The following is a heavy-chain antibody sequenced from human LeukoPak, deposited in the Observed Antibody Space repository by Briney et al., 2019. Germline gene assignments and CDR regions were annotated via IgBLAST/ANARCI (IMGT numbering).Heavy chain of an antibody. Sequence: GGSLRLSCAASGFTFSSYTMSWVRQAPGKGLEWVSTITTSDGNTNYADSVKGRFTVSRDNSKNTLFLQMNSLRAEDTAVYYCAKDGGLWVSAHWGDSWGRGTLVTVSS. D-gene: IGHD7-27*01. CDR1: GFTFSSYT. CDR2: ITTSDGNT. CDR3: AKDGGLWVSAHWGDS. J-gene: IGHJ4*02. V-gene: IGHV3-23*01.